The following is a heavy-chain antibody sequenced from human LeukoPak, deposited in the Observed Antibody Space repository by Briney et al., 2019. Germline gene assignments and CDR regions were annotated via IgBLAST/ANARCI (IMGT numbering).Heavy chain of an antibody. J-gene: IGHJ4*02. CDR2: ISGSGDNT. CDR1: GFTFSSHG. CDR3: AKARRGSGGSGSFYHPIDY. V-gene: IGHV3-23*01. Sequence: GGSLRLSCAASGFTFSSHGMSWVRQAPGKGLEWVSTISGSGDNTYYADSVKGRFTISRDNSKNSLYLQMNSLRAEDTALYYCAKARRGSGGSGSFYHPIDYWGQGTLVTVSS. D-gene: IGHD3-10*01.